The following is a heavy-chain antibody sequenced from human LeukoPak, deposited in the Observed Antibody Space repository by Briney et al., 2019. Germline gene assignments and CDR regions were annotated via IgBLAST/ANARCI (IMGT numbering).Heavy chain of an antibody. CDR1: GFTFSSYW. V-gene: IGHV3-7*01. CDR2: IKQDGCEK. Sequence: GGFLRLSCAASGFTFSSYWMSWVRQAPGKGLEWVANIKQDGCEKYYVDSVKGRFTISRDNAKNSLYLQMNSLRAEDTAVYYCAREGFWSGYYSGSYYYYYGMDVWGQGTTVTVSS. CDR3: AREGFWSGYYSGSYYYYYGMDV. D-gene: IGHD3-3*01. J-gene: IGHJ6*02.